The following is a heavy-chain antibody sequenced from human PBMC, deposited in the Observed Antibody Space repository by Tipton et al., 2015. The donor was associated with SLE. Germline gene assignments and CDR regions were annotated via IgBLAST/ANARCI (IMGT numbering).Heavy chain of an antibody. J-gene: IGHJ4*02. Sequence: SLRLSCAASGFTFSSYSMNWVRQAPGKGLEWVSSISSSSSYIYYADSVKGRFTISRDNAKNSLYLQMNSLRAEDTAIYYCAKAVAIAVGPLFDYWGQGTLVTVSS. CDR2: ISSSSSYI. V-gene: IGHV3-21*01. CDR1: GFTFSSYS. D-gene: IGHD6-19*01. CDR3: AKAVAIAVGPLFDY.